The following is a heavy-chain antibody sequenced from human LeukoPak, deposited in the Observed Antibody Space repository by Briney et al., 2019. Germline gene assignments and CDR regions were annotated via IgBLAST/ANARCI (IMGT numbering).Heavy chain of an antibody. CDR3: ARDRGYNYYYGMDV. Sequence: SETLSLTCTVSGGSISSYYWSWIRQPPGKGLEWIGYIYYSGSTNYNPSLKSRVTISVDTSKNQFSLKLSSVTAADTAVYYCARDRGYNYYYGMDVWGQGTTVTVSS. J-gene: IGHJ6*02. CDR2: IYYSGST. D-gene: IGHD3-10*01. V-gene: IGHV4-59*12. CDR1: GGSISSYY.